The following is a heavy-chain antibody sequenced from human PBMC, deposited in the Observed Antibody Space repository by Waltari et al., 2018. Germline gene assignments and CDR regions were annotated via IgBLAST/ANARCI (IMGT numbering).Heavy chain of an antibody. J-gene: IGHJ4*02. CDR1: GDFLSDAH. D-gene: IGHD3-22*01. Sequence: QVQLQESGPGLVTPSETLSLTCTVSGDFLSDAHWAWIRQAPGKGLEWIAYLRNTGGTKCTPSLESRVTVSAVTSKKQFFLTLTSVTAADTAVYYCARLPTKYYDSIGWGFFDQWGQGILVTVSS. V-gene: IGHV4-59*08. CDR3: ARLPTKYYDSIGWGFFDQ. CDR2: LRNTGGT.